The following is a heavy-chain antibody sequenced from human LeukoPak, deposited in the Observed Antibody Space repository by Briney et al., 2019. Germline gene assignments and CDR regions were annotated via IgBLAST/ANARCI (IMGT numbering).Heavy chain of an antibody. Sequence: SETLSLTCTVSGGSISSGDYFWSWIRQHPGKGLEWIGYIYYSGSTYYNPSLKSRLIMSVDTSKNQFSLKLTSVTAADTAVYYCASVPASGWRFFDYWGQGTLVTVSS. CDR2: IYYSGST. CDR3: ASVPASGWRFFDY. CDR1: GGSISSGDYF. V-gene: IGHV4-31*03. J-gene: IGHJ4*02. D-gene: IGHD3-3*01.